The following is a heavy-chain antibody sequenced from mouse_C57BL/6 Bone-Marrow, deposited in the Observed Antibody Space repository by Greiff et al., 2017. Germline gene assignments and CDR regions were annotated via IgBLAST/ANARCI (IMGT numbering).Heavy chain of an antibody. V-gene: IGHV1-54*01. J-gene: IGHJ3*01. CDR2: INPGSGGT. D-gene: IGHD2-4*01. CDR3: ARSGDYDRGAWFAY. CDR1: GYAFTNYL. Sequence: QVHVKQSGAELVRPGTSVKVSCKASGYAFTNYLIEWVKQRPGQGLEWIGVINPGSGGTNYNEKFKGKATLTADKSSSTAYMQLSSLTSEDSAVYFCARSGDYDRGAWFAYWGQGTLVTVSA.